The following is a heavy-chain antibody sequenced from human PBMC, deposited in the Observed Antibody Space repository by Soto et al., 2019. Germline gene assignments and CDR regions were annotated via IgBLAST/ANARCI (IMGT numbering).Heavy chain of an antibody. CDR2: VFSSGTT. D-gene: IGHD3-16*01. Sequence: SETLSLTCTVSGDSISSGNKYWSWIRQPPGKGLEWIGYVFSSGTTYYNPSLKGRVSISLDASENQFSLKLASVTDADSAVYYCARVPSPFDYHYAMDVWGQGTTVTVSS. CDR1: GDSISSGNKY. J-gene: IGHJ6*02. CDR3: ARVPSPFDYHYAMDV. V-gene: IGHV4-30-4*01.